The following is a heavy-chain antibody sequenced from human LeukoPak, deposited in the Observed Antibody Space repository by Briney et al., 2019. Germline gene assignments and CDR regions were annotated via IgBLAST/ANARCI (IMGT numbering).Heavy chain of an antibody. CDR1: GFTFSSYD. CDR2: ITRSGATP. D-gene: IGHD4-17*01. Sequence: GGSLRLSCAASGFTFSSYDMNWVRRPPGKGLEWVSAITRSGATPYYADSVKGRFTISRDNSKGTLYLQLNSLRAEDTALYYCAKDSDKVTTTGWSALDYWGQGTLVTVSS. V-gene: IGHV3-23*01. CDR3: AKDSDKVTTTGWSALDY. J-gene: IGHJ4*02.